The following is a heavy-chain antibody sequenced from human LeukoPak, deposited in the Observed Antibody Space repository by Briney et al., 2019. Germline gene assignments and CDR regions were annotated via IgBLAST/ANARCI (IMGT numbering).Heavy chain of an antibody. CDR3: ARSRHSYDSTGFPHY. CDR1: GFTFSSYA. Sequence: GGSLRLSCAASGFTFSSYAMHWVRQAPGKGLEWVAVISYDGSNKYYADSVKGRFTISRDNAKNFLYLQMNSLRAEDTALYYCARSRHSYDSTGFPHYWGQGTLVTVSS. CDR2: ISYDGSNK. D-gene: IGHD3-22*01. V-gene: IGHV3-30*04. J-gene: IGHJ4*02.